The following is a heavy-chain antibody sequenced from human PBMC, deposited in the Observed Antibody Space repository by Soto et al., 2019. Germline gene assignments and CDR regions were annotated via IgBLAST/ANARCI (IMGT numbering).Heavy chain of an antibody. V-gene: IGHV4-34*01. Sequence: SETLSLTCAVYGGSFSGYYWSWIRQPPGKGLEWIGEINHSGSTNYNPSLKSRVTISVGTSKNQFSLKLSSVTAADTAVYYCARGRFIAAQKGWFDPWGQGTLVTVSS. CDR3: ARGRFIAAQKGWFDP. CDR1: GGSFSGYY. D-gene: IGHD6-13*01. CDR2: INHSGST. J-gene: IGHJ5*02.